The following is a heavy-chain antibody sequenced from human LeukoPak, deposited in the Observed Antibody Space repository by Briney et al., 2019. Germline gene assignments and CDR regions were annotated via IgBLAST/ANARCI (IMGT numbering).Heavy chain of an antibody. Sequence: SETLSLTCSVSGDSISNSDFYWGWIRQPPGKGLEWIGSIYYSGTTYYNPSLESRVTMSVDTSKSQISLKLSSVAAADTAVYYCARDRLSPGYYYMDVWGKGTTVTVSS. J-gene: IGHJ6*03. CDR3: ARDRLSPGYYYMDV. D-gene: IGHD3-16*02. V-gene: IGHV4-39*07. CDR1: GDSISNSDFY. CDR2: IYYSGTT.